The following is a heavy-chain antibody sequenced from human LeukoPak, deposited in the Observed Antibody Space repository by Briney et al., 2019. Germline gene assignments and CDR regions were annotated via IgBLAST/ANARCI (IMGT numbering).Heavy chain of an antibody. CDR2: INPNSADT. CDR3: ARGPNYYDSSGFHYRD. D-gene: IGHD3-22*01. CDR1: GYTFTSYA. Sequence: ASVKVSCKASGYTFTSYAMNWVRQAPGQGLEWMGWINPNSADTKIAQKFQGRVTMTRDTSISTAYMELSSLRSDDTAVYYCARGPNYYDSSGFHYRDWGQGTLVTVSS. V-gene: IGHV1-2*02. J-gene: IGHJ4*02.